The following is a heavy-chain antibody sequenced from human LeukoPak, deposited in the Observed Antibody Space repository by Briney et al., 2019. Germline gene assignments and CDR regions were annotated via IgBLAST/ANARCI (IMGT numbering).Heavy chain of an antibody. V-gene: IGHV1-3*01. CDR3: AREEWGVGIAAAGSRYGLDV. J-gene: IGHJ6*02. CDR1: GYTFTSYD. Sequence: ASVKVSCKASGYTFTSYDMHWVRQAPGQRLEWMGWINAGNGNTKYSQKFQGRVTITRDTSASTAYMELSGLRSEDTAVYYCAREEWGVGIAAAGSRYGLDVWGQGTTVTVSS. D-gene: IGHD6-13*01. CDR2: INAGNGNT.